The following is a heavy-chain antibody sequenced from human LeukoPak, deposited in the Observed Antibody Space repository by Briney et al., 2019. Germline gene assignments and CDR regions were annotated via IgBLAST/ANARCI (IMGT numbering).Heavy chain of an antibody. D-gene: IGHD2-2*01. CDR3: AKGTRWSLDY. V-gene: IGHV3-7*03. Sequence: GGSLRLSCAASGFTFSTYWMSWVRQAPGKGLEWVANIKQDGNDKYYVDSVKGRFTISGDNAKNTLYLQMNSLRAEDTAVYYCAKGTRWSLDYWGQGTLVTVSS. CDR1: GFTFSTYW. J-gene: IGHJ4*02. CDR2: IKQDGNDK.